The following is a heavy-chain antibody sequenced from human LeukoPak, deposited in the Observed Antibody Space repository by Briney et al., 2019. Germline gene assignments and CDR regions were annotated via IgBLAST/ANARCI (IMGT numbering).Heavy chain of an antibody. CDR3: AKGGDSSGYYYWDY. V-gene: IGHV3-23*01. D-gene: IGHD3-22*01. Sequence: GGSLRLSCAASGFTFSSYAMSWVRQAPGKGLEWVSAISGSGGSTYYADSVKGRFTISRDNSKNTLYLQMNSLRAEDTALYYCAKGGDSSGYYYWDYWGQGTLVTVSS. CDR1: GFTFSSYA. CDR2: ISGSGGST. J-gene: IGHJ4*02.